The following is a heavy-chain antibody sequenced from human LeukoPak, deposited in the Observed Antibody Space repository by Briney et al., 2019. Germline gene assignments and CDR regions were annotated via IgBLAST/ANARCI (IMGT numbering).Heavy chain of an antibody. V-gene: IGHV3-23*01. CDR2: ISGSGGST. CDR1: GFTFSSYA. D-gene: IGHD3-9*01. J-gene: IGHJ4*02. CDR3: ATRGDILTGYYAGPFDY. Sequence: GGSLRLSCAASGFTFSSYAMSWVRQAPGKGLEWVSAISGSGGSTYYADSVKGRFTISRGNSKNTLYLQMNSLRAEDTAVYYCATRGDILTGYYAGPFDYWGQGTLVTVSS.